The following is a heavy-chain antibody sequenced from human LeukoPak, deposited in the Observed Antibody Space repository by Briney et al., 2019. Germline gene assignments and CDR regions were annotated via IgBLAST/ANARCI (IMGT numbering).Heavy chain of an antibody. CDR1: GGSFSGHY. CDR3: ARGANYYDSSGYYIAAGFDY. CDR2: INHSGST. J-gene: IGHJ4*02. D-gene: IGHD3-22*01. V-gene: IGHV4-34*01. Sequence: SETLSLTCAVYGGSFSGHYWSWIRQPPGKGLEWIGEINHSGSTNYNPSLKSRVTISVDTSKNQFSLKLSSVTAADTAVYYCARGANYYDSSGYYIAAGFDYWGQGTLVTVSS.